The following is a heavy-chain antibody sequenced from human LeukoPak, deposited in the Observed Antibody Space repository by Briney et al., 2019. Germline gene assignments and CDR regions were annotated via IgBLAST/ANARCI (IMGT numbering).Heavy chain of an antibody. CDR2: IYSGSTT. Sequence: GGSLRLSCAASGFSVSSNYMSWVRQAPGKGLEWVSVIYSGSTTMYADSVKGRFTISRDNAKNTLYLQMNSLRAEDTAVYYCAKDKIYDSSGYYSGYFDYWGQGTLVTVSS. V-gene: IGHV3-53*05. CDR1: GFSVSSNY. CDR3: AKDKIYDSSGYYSGYFDY. J-gene: IGHJ4*02. D-gene: IGHD3-22*01.